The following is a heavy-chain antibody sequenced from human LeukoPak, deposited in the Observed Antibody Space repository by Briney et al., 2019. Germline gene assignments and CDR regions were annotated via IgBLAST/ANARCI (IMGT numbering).Heavy chain of an antibody. D-gene: IGHD6-19*01. V-gene: IGHV4-39*01. CDR2: IYYSGST. Sequence: NPSETLSLTCTVSGGSVSSSSYYWGWIRQPPGKGLAWIGSIYYSGSTYYNPSLKSRVTISVDTSKNQFSLKLSSVTAADTAVYYCARHEMGSGWYSGIPRDFDYWGQGTLVTVSS. CDR1: GGSVSSSSYY. CDR3: ARHEMGSGWYSGIPRDFDY. J-gene: IGHJ4*02.